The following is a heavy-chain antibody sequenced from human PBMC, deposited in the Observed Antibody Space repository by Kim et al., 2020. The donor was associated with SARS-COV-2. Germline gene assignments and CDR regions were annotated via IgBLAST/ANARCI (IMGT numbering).Heavy chain of an antibody. J-gene: IGHJ6*02. Sequence: GGSLRLSCAASGFTFSDHYMEWVRQAPGKGLEWVGRSKNKASSFTTQYAASVKGRFTISRDESKNLLFLQMDSLKTEDTAVYYCTRTFFDQKLDVWGQGTTVTVSS. CDR2: SKNKASSFTT. CDR3: TRTFFDQKLDV. D-gene: IGHD3-9*01. V-gene: IGHV3-72*01. CDR1: GFTFSDHY.